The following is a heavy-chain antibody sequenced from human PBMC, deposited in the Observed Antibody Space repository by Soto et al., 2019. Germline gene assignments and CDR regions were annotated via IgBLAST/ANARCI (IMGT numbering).Heavy chain of an antibody. CDR2: ISGSGGRS. Sequence: EVQLLDSGGGLVQPGGSLRLSCAASGFTFSNYAMTWVRQGPGKGLEWVSGISGSGGRSYYADSVKGRYTISRDNSKSTLYLLMNSLSAEDTAVYYCAKAYFVWSSEQPYYFDYWGQGTLVTVSS. J-gene: IGHJ4*02. CDR1: GFTFSNYA. V-gene: IGHV3-23*01. D-gene: IGHD3-16*01. CDR3: AKAYFVWSSEQPYYFDY.